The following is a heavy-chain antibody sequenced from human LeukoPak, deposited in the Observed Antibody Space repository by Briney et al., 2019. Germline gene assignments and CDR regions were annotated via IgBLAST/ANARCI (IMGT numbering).Heavy chain of an antibody. Sequence: ASVKVSCKVSGYTLTELSMHWVRQATGQGLEWMGWMNPNSGNTGYAQKFQGRVTMTRNTSISTAYMELSSLRSEDTAVYYCARGNAGTPDYWGQGTLVTVSS. D-gene: IGHD1-1*01. V-gene: IGHV1-8*01. J-gene: IGHJ4*02. CDR3: ARGNAGTPDY. CDR2: MNPNSGNT. CDR1: GYTLTELS.